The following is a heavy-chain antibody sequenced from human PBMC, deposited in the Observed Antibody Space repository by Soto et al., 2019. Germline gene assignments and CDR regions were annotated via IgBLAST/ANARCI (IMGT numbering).Heavy chain of an antibody. J-gene: IGHJ6*02. CDR1: GYTFISYG. Sequence: GASVKVSCKASGYTFISYGISWVRQAPGQGLEWMGWISAYNGNTNYAQKLQGRVTMTTDTSTSTAYMELRSLRSDDTAVYYCARGAAAGTGYYGMDVWGQGXTVTVYS. CDR3: ARGAAAGTGYYGMDV. V-gene: IGHV1-18*01. CDR2: ISAYNGNT. D-gene: IGHD6-13*01.